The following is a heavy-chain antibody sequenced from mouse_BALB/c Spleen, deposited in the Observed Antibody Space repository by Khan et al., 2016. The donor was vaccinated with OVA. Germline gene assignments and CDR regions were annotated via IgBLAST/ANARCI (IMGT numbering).Heavy chain of an antibody. D-gene: IGHD2-14*01. CDR3: TREVRLHYYAMDF. Sequence: QVQLQQPGAELVRPGASVKLSCKASVYTFTNSWINWVKQRPGQGLEWIGNIYPSDSYTNYNQNFKDKATLTVDKSSTTAYLHLSSPTSEDSAVYYCTREVRLHYYAMDFWGQGTSVTVSS. CDR1: VYTFTNSW. CDR2: IYPSDSYT. V-gene: IGHV1-69*02. J-gene: IGHJ4*01.